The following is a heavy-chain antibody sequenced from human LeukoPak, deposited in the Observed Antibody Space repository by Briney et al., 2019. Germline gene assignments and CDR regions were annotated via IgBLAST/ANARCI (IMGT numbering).Heavy chain of an antibody. D-gene: IGHD6-19*01. J-gene: IGHJ4*02. V-gene: IGHV3-21*06. Sequence: GGSLRLSCAASGFTFSNYSMNWVRQAPGKGLEWVSSISSSSSYIYYADSVKGRFTISRDNAKNSLYLLMNSLRAEDTAVFYCASGGWYFRPLDFWGQGTLVTVSS. CDR3: ASGGWYFRPLDF. CDR2: ISSSSSYI. CDR1: GFTFSNYS.